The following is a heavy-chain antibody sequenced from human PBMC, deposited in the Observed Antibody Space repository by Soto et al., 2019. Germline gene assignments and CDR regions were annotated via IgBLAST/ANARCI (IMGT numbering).Heavy chain of an antibody. J-gene: IGHJ4*02. Sequence: EVQLLESGGGLVQPGGSLRLSCEASGFTFSNYAMSWVRQAPGKGLEWISSISGSDGSTYYADSVKGRLTISIDSSKNKRHVQMICLIADDTAVYYCAKDREVAGNLDHWGQQNLVNVSS. CDR2: ISGSDGST. CDR3: AKDREVAGNLDH. CDR1: GFTFSNYA. D-gene: IGHD6-19*01. V-gene: IGHV3-23*01.